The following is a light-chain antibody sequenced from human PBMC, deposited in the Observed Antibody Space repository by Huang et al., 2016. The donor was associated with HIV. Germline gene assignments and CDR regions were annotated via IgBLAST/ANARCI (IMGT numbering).Light chain of an antibody. CDR1: QRVSHY. CDR3: QESDTWPRLT. Sequence: IVLTQTPASLSLSAGERATLSCRASQRVSHYLAWYQHKPGQPPRLLIYGAARRATDIPARFNGSGSVTDFTLTISSLEAEDSALYYCQESDTWPRLTLGGGTKVEIK. CDR2: GAA. V-gene: IGKV3-11*01. J-gene: IGKJ4*01.